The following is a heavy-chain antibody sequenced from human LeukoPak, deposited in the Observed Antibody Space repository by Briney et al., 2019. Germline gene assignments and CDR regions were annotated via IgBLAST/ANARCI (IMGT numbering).Heavy chain of an antibody. D-gene: IGHD6-19*01. CDR3: ARDRGGSSGWYGFDY. CDR1: GGSISGYY. J-gene: IGHJ4*02. Sequence: PSETLSLTCTVSGGSISGYYWSWIRQPAGKGLEWIGRFYNSGSTKYNPSLKSRVTMSIDTSKNEFYLKLTSVTAADTAVYYCARDRGGSSGWYGFDYWGQGTLVTVSS. CDR2: FYNSGST. V-gene: IGHV4-4*07.